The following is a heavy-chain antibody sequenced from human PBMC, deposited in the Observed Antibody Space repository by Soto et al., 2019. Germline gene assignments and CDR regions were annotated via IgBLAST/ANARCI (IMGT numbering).Heavy chain of an antibody. Sequence: QVQLVESGGGVVQPGRSLRLSCAASGFTFSSYAMHWVRQAPGKGLEWVAVISYEGSNKYYADSVKGRFTISRDNSKNTLYLQMSSLRAEDTAVYYCAIRSGYYDSSGYYSYYFDYWGQGTLVTVSS. CDR1: GFTFSSYA. J-gene: IGHJ4*02. CDR2: ISYEGSNK. CDR3: AIRSGYYDSSGYYSYYFDY. V-gene: IGHV3-30-3*01. D-gene: IGHD3-22*01.